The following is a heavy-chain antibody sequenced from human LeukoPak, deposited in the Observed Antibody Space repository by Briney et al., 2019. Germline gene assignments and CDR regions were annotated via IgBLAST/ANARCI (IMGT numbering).Heavy chain of an antibody. D-gene: IGHD6-19*01. J-gene: IGHJ4*02. CDR3: ARVGVAGTSFFTFDY. CDR1: GYTFTSYY. Sequence: ASVKVSCKASGYTFTSYYMHWVRQAPGQGLEWMGLISPSGGSTSYAQKFQGRVTMTRDTSASTVYMELSSLRSEDTAVYYCARVGVAGTSFFTFDYWGQGTLVTVSS. CDR2: ISPSGGST. V-gene: IGHV1-46*01.